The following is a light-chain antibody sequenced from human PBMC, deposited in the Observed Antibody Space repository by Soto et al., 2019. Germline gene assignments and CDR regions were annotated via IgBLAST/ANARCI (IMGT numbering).Light chain of an antibody. Sequence: VMTQSPATLSVSPWEGATLSCRVSQSVSNNLAWYQQKPGQAPRLLIYDASNRATGIPARFSGSGSGTDFTLTISSLEPEDFAVYYCQQRSNWPPTWTFGQGTKV. J-gene: IGKJ1*01. V-gene: IGKV3-11*01. CDR3: QQRSNWPPTWT. CDR2: DAS. CDR1: QSVSNN.